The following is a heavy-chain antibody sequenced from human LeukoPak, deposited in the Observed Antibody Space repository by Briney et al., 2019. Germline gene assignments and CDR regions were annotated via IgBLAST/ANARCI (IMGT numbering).Heavy chain of an antibody. J-gene: IGHJ6*03. V-gene: IGHV3-23*01. CDR2: ISGSGGST. D-gene: IGHD2-8*01. Sequence: GGSLRLSCAASGFTFSSYAMSWVRQAPGKGLEWVSAISGSGGSTYYADSVKGRFSISRDSSKNILYLQMNSLRAEDTAVYYCAKDRCSNGIGCYYYYMDVWGKGTTVTISS. CDR1: GFTFSSYA. CDR3: AKDRCSNGIGCYYYYMDV.